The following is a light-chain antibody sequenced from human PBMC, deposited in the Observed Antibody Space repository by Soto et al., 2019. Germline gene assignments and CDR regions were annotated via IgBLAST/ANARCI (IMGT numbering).Light chain of an antibody. CDR1: QSLLHSNGYNY. J-gene: IGKJ1*01. Sequence: DIVMTQSPLSLPVTPGEPASISCRSSQSLLHSNGYNYLDWYLQKPGQSPQLLIYLGSNRASGVPYRFSGSGSGTEFTLKISRVEAEDVGVYYCMQALQTPWAFGQGTKVEIK. CDR3: MQALQTPWA. V-gene: IGKV2-28*01. CDR2: LGS.